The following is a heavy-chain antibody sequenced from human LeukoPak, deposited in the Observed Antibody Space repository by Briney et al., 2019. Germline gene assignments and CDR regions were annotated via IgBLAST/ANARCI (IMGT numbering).Heavy chain of an antibody. CDR3: ARGYDILTGSRAFDI. CDR1: GFTFSDYY. J-gene: IGHJ3*02. V-gene: IGHV3-11*01. D-gene: IGHD3-9*01. Sequence: GGSLRLSCAASGFTFSDYYMSWIRQAPGKGLEWVSYISSSGSTIYYADSVKGRFTISRDNARNSLYLQMNSLRAEDTAVYYCARGYDILTGSRAFDIWGQGTMVTVSS. CDR2: ISSSGSTI.